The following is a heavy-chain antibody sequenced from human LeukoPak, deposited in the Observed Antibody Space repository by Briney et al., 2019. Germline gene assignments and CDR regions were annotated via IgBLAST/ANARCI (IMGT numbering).Heavy chain of an antibody. CDR1: GFTFSGYT. V-gene: IGHV3-64*02. CDR3: ARITMGATSANFYYYFLDA. CDR2: IFSHGGST. J-gene: IGHJ6*03. D-gene: IGHD3-3*01. Sequence: GGSLRLSFAASGFTFSGYTFHGVGQAPGRGLEYVSTIFSHGGSTHYADSVKGRFTVSRDNSKNTLYLQMDSLRAEDMAVYYCARITMGATSANFYYYFLDAWGKGTTVTVSS.